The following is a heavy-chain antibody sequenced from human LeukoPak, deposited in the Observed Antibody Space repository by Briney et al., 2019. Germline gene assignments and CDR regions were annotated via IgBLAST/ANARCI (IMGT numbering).Heavy chain of an antibody. V-gene: IGHV1-69*05. Sequence: SVKVSCKASGGTFSSYAISWVRQAPGQGLERMGRIIPIFGTANYAQKFQGRVTITTDESTSTAYMELSSLRSEDTAVYYCAASSYYYDSSGYYSTLDYWGQGTLVTVSS. D-gene: IGHD3-22*01. CDR1: GGTFSSYA. J-gene: IGHJ4*02. CDR3: AASSYYYDSSGYYSTLDY. CDR2: IIPIFGTA.